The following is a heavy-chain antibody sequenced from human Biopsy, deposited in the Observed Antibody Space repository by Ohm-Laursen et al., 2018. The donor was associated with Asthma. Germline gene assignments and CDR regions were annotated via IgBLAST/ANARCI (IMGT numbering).Heavy chain of an antibody. V-gene: IGHV4-34*01. D-gene: IGHD2-15*01. Sequence: SDTLSLTCAVYGGSFSSNYWSWIRQTPGKGLEWLGDTHHSGYTNYNPSLSSRLTISVDTSKKQISLRLSSVIAADTAIYYCAGFCSGGNCPDHWGQGTLVTVSS. J-gene: IGHJ4*02. CDR1: GGSFSSNY. CDR2: THHSGYT. CDR3: AGFCSGGNCPDH.